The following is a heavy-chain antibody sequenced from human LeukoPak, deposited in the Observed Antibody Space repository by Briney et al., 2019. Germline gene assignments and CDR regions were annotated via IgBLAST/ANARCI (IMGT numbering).Heavy chain of an antibody. CDR2: ISSSSSYI. CDR1: GFTFSSYS. Sequence: GGSLRLSCAASGFTFSSYSMNWVRQAPGKGLEWVSSISSSSSYIYYADSVKGRFTTSRDNAKNSLYLQMNSLRAEDTAVYYCARDQGNPYSSSWSSVAFDYWGQGTLVTVSS. D-gene: IGHD6-13*01. V-gene: IGHV3-21*01. J-gene: IGHJ4*02. CDR3: ARDQGNPYSSSWSSVAFDY.